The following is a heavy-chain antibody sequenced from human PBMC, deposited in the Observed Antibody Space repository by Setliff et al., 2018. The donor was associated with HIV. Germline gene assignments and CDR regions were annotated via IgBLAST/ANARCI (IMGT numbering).Heavy chain of an antibody. V-gene: IGHV3-9*01. CDR3: AKDKGIAVAGTRIFDY. Sequence: PGGSLRLSCRVSGFTFKDYAMHWVRQAPGKGLEWVSGISWNSGSIGYADSVKGRFTISRDNAKNSLYLQMNSLRAEDTALYYCAKDKGIAVAGTRIFDYWGQGTLVTVSS. D-gene: IGHD6-19*01. J-gene: IGHJ4*02. CDR1: GFTFKDYA. CDR2: ISWNSGSI.